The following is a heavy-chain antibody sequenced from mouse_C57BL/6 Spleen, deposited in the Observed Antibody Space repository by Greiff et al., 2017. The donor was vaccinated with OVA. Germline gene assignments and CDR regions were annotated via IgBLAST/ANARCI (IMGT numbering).Heavy chain of an antibody. Sequence: QVQLQQSGPGLVQPSQSLSITCTVSGFSLTSYGVHWVRQSPGKGLEWLGVIWRGGSTDYNAAFMSRLSITKDNSKSQVFFKMNSLQADDTAIYYCAKNGGSSYDAMDYWGQGTSVTVSS. J-gene: IGHJ4*01. CDR2: IWRGGST. D-gene: IGHD1-1*01. V-gene: IGHV2-5*01. CDR1: GFSLTSYG. CDR3: AKNGGSSYDAMDY.